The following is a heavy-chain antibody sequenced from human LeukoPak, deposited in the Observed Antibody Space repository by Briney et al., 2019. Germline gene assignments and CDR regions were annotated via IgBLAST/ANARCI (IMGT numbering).Heavy chain of an antibody. D-gene: IGHD5-24*01. CDR1: GGSFSGYY. J-gene: IGHJ4*02. CDR3: ARRRLGYYFDY. CDR2: INPRGST. V-gene: IGHV4-34*01. Sequence: SETLSLSCGVYGGSFSGYYWSWIRQPPGKGLEWIGEINPRGSTNYNPSLKSRVTLSADTSKNRFSLTLNSVTAADTAVYYCARRRLGYYFDYWGQGTLVTVSS.